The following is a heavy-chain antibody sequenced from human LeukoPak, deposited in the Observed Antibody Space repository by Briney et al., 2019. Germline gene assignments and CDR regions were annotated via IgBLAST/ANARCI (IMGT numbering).Heavy chain of an antibody. CDR3: ARDRLLTYYYYMDV. D-gene: IGHD2-15*01. V-gene: IGHV1-18*01. CDR2: ISAYNGNT. Sequence: ASVKVSCKASGYTFTSYGISWVRQAPGQGLEWMGWISAYNGNTNYAQKLQGRVTMTTDTSTSTAYMELRSLRSDDTAVYYCARDRLLTYYYYMDVWGKGTTVTVSS. CDR1: GYTFTSYG. J-gene: IGHJ6*03.